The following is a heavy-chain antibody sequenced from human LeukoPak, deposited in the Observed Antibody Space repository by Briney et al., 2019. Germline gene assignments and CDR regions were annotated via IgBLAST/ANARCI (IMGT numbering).Heavy chain of an antibody. CDR3: ARDKRVGATLFDY. V-gene: IGHV3-21*01. J-gene: IGHJ4*02. Sequence: GGSLRLSCAASGFTLSTYTMNWVRQAPGKGLEWVSSISSSSSYIYYADSVKGRFTISRDDAKNSLSLQMNSLRAEDTAVYYCARDKRVGATLFDYWGQGTLVTVSS. CDR2: ISSSSSYI. CDR1: GFTLSTYT. D-gene: IGHD1-26*01.